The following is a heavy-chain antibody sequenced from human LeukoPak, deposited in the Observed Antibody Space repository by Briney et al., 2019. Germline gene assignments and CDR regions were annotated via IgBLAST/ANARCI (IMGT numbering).Heavy chain of an antibody. Sequence: GGSLRLSCAASGFTVSSNYMSWVRQAPGKGLEWVSVIYSGGSTYYADSVKGRFTISRDNSKNTLYLQMNSLRAEDTAVYYCARVPRYSSSWYYYYYYMDVWGKGTTVTISS. CDR2: IYSGGST. V-gene: IGHV3-53*01. CDR1: GFTVSSNY. CDR3: ARVPRYSSSWYYYYYYMDV. D-gene: IGHD6-13*01. J-gene: IGHJ6*03.